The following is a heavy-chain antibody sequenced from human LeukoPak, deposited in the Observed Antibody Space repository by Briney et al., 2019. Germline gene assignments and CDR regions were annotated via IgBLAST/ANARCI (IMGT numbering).Heavy chain of an antibody. CDR3: ARDRDHYYGSGSYLKIAFDI. Sequence: ASVKVSCKASGYTFTSYGINWVRQAPGQGLEWMGWISAYNGNTNYAQKLQGRVTMTTDTSTSTAYMELRSLRSDDTAVYYCARDRDHYYGSGSYLKIAFDIWGQGTMVTVSS. CDR1: GYTFTSYG. D-gene: IGHD3-10*01. CDR2: ISAYNGNT. V-gene: IGHV1-18*04. J-gene: IGHJ3*02.